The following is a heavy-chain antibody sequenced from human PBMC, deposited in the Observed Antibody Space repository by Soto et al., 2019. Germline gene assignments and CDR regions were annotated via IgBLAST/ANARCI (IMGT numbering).Heavy chain of an antibody. CDR2: INNRGNT. V-gene: IGHV4-34*01. D-gene: IGHD5-18*01. J-gene: IGHJ6*02. CDR3: LMVTYSGLDV. Sequence: SETLSLTCAHSGSSFTTYYWTWIRQPPGKGLDWIGEINNRGNTNHNPSLKSRVTISLDTSKTQFSLKLTSVTAADTAVYYCLMVTYSGLDVWGQGTTVTVSS. CDR1: GSSFTTYY.